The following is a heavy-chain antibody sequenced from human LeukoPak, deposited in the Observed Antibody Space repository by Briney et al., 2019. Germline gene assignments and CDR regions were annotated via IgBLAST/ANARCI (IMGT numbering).Heavy chain of an antibody. V-gene: IGHV3-21*05. D-gene: IGHD5-24*01. J-gene: IGHJ6*03. CDR2: TSDSATYT. CDR1: GFTLSSHG. Sequence: GGSLRLSCVASGFTLSSHGMNWVRQAPGKGLEWISLTSDSATYTYYADSVKGRFTISRDNAKNSLYLQMTSLRAEDTALYYCARQRATAKEGWHYYMDVWGKGTPVIVSS. CDR3: ARQRATAKEGWHYYMDV.